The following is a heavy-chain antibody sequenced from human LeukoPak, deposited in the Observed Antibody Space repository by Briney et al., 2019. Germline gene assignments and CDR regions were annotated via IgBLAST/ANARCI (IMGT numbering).Heavy chain of an antibody. D-gene: IGHD5-18*01. Sequence: GASVKVSCKASGYTFTGYYMHWVRQAPGQGLEWMGWINPNSGGTNYAQKFQGRVTMTRDTSISTAYMELSRLRSDDTAVYYCARVPSGYSYGYDYYYYGMDVWGQGTTVTVSS. CDR1: GYTFTGYY. J-gene: IGHJ6*02. V-gene: IGHV1-2*02. CDR3: ARVPSGYSYGYDYYYYGMDV. CDR2: INPNSGGT.